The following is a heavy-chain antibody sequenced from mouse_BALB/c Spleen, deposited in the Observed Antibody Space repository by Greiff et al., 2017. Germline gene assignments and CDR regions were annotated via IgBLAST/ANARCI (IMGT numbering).Heavy chain of an antibody. CDR1: GFAFSSYD. Sequence: EVQRVESGGGLVKPGGSLKLSCAASGFAFSSYDMSWVRQTPEKRLEWVAYISSGGGSTYYPDTVKGRFTISRDNAKNTLYLQMSSLKSEDTAMYYCARGYGYDGGSFAYWGQGTLVTVSA. CDR2: ISSGGGST. V-gene: IGHV5-12-1*01. CDR3: ARGYGYDGGSFAY. D-gene: IGHD2-2*01. J-gene: IGHJ3*01.